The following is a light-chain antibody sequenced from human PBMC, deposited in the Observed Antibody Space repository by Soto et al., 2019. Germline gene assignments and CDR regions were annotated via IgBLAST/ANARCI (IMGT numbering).Light chain of an antibody. CDR1: SSNIGAGFH. V-gene: IGLV1-40*01. CDR3: QSYDSSLSIWV. Sequence: QSVLTQPPSVSGAPGQRVTISCTGSSSNIGAGFHVRWYQQLPGTAPKLLIYGNSNGPSGVPERFSDSKSGTSASLVITGLQAEDEADYYCQSYDSSLSIWVFGGGTKLTVL. J-gene: IGLJ3*02. CDR2: GNS.